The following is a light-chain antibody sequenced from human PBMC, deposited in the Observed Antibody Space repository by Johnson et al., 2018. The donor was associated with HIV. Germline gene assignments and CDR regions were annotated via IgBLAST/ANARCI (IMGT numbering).Light chain of an antibody. CDR1: SSNIGNNY. CDR3: GTWHSILSAGV. Sequence: QSVLTQPPSVSAAPGQKVTISCSGSSSNIGNNYVSWYQQLPGTAPKLLIYENNKPPSGIPDRFSGSKYGTSATLGITGLKTGDEADYYCGTWHSILSAGVFGTVTTVTVL. V-gene: IGLV1-51*02. J-gene: IGLJ1*01. CDR2: ENN.